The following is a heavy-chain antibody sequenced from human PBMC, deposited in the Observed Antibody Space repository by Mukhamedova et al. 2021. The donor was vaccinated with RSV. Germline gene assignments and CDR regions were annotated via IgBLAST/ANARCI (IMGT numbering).Heavy chain of an antibody. Sequence: MGGKGLEWMGRIDPSDSYSNYRPSFQGHVTISTDKSSDTAFLQLSSLKASDTAVYYCARLAEPIIAAKLHFDIWGQGTMVTVS. V-gene: IGHV5-10-1*01. CDR3: ARLAEPIIAAKLHFDI. D-gene: IGHD6-6*01. CDR2: IDPSDSYS. J-gene: IGHJ3*02.